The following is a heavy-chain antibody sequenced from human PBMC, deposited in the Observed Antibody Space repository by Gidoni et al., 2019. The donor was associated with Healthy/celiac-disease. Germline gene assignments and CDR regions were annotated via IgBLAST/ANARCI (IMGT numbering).Heavy chain of an antibody. CDR3: AKDSSSGWLNYFDY. CDR2: ISWNSGSI. CDR1: GFTFDDYA. J-gene: IGHJ4*02. D-gene: IGHD6-19*01. Sequence: EVQLVESGGGLVQPGRSLRLSCAASGFTFDDYAMHWVRQAPGKGLEWVSGISWNSGSIGYADSVKGRFTISRDNAKNSLYLQMNSLRAEDTALYYCAKDSSSGWLNYFDYWGQGTLVTVSS. V-gene: IGHV3-9*01.